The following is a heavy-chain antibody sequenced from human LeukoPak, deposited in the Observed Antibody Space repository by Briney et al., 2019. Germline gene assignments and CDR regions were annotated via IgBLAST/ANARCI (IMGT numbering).Heavy chain of an antibody. J-gene: IGHJ4*02. D-gene: IGHD2-15*01. CDR2: IYYTGST. V-gene: IGHV4-59*11. CDR1: GGSISSHY. CDR3: ARYCTGGSCYGSKFDC. Sequence: PSETLSLTCSVSGGSISSHYWSWIRQPPGEGLQWIGHIYYTGSTTYNPSLESRVTISLNTSKNQFSLKLSSVTAADTAVYYCARYCTGGSCYGSKFDCWGRGTLVTVSS.